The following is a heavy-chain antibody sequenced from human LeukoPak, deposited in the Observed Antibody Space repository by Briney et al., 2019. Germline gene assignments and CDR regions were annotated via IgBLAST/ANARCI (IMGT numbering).Heavy chain of an antibody. CDR1: GFAFSSYA. J-gene: IGHJ4*02. CDR2: ISGSGGST. Sequence: GGSLRLSCAASGFAFSSYAMSWVRQAPGKGLEWVSTISGSGGSTHYADSVKGRFTISRDNSKNTLFLQMNSLRAEDTAIYYCAKVPIAVAASRIYFDYWGQGTLVTVSS. V-gene: IGHV3-23*01. D-gene: IGHD6-19*01. CDR3: AKVPIAVAASRIYFDY.